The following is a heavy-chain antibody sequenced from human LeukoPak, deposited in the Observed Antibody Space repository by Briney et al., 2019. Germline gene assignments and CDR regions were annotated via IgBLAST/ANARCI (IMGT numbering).Heavy chain of an antibody. D-gene: IGHD2-15*01. J-gene: IGHJ4*02. V-gene: IGHV3-30*18. CDR2: ISYDGSNK. Sequence: GGSLRLSCAASGFTFSSYGMHWVRQAPGKGLEWAAVISYDGSNKYYADSVKGRFTISRDNSKNTLYLQMNSLRAEDTAVYYCAKDSVRYCSGGSCYSHFDYWGQGTLVTVSS. CDR1: GFTFSSYG. CDR3: AKDSVRYCSGGSCYSHFDY.